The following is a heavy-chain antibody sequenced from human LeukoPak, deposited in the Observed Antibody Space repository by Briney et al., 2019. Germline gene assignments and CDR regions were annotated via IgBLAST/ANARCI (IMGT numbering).Heavy chain of an antibody. Sequence: GASVKVSCKTSGYTFTGYYMHWVRQAPGQGLEWMGWINPNSGGTNYAQKFQGRVTMTRDTSISTAYMELSRLRSDDTAVYYCARPEPAAAAFDPWGQGTLVTVSS. J-gene: IGHJ5*02. CDR3: ARPEPAAAAFDP. CDR1: GYTFTGYY. V-gene: IGHV1-2*02. CDR2: INPNSGGT. D-gene: IGHD6-13*01.